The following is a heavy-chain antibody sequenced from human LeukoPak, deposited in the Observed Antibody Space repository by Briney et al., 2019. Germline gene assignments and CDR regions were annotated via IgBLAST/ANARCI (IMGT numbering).Heavy chain of an antibody. CDR1: GFTFDDYG. J-gene: IGHJ4*02. CDR3: ARVGTSAAKPDY. V-gene: IGHV3-20*04. CDR2: INWNGDST. Sequence: GGSLRLSCAASGFTFDDYGLTWVRQAPGKGLEWVSGINWNGDSTGYADSVKGRFTISRNNAKKSLFLEMNSLRAEDTALYYCARVGTSAAKPDYWGQGTLVTVSS.